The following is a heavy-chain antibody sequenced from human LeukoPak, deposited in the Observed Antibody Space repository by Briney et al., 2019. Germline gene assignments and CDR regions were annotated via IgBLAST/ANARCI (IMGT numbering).Heavy chain of an antibody. Sequence: GGSLRLSCAASGFTFSSYSMNWVRQAPGKGLEWVSSISSSSSYIYYADSVKGRFTISRDNAKNSLYLQMNSLRAEDTAVYYCARDAVPDYYDSSGYIYYFDYWGQGTLVTVSS. J-gene: IGHJ4*02. CDR2: ISSSSSYI. CDR1: GFTFSSYS. V-gene: IGHV3-21*01. D-gene: IGHD3-22*01. CDR3: ARDAVPDYYDSSGYIYYFDY.